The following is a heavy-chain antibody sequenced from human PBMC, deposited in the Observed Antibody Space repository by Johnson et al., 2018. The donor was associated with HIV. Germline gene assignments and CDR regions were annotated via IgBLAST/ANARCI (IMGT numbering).Heavy chain of an antibody. CDR1: GFIFDDYG. V-gene: IGHV3-20*04. J-gene: IGHJ3*02. Sequence: VQLVESGGSVVRPGGSLRLSCAASGFIFDDYGMSWVRQAPGKGLEWVAGLNWNGGSTGYEDSVKGRFTISRDNAKNSLYLRMSGLRAEDTAFYYCARAVGGSYGGALDIWGHGTVVTVAS. CDR2: LNWNGGST. CDR3: ARAVGGSYGGALDI. D-gene: IGHD1-26*01.